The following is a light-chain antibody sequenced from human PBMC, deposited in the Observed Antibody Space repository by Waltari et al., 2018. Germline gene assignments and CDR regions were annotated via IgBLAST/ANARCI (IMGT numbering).Light chain of an antibody. J-gene: IGLJ2*01. CDR2: VVS. CDR3: SSYAGSSKGV. CDR1: SSDAGDSNR. V-gene: IGLV2-23*02. Sequence: QSVLTQPASVSGSPGQSITIYCTGTSSDAGDSNRVYWYQQHPGKAPKLIIYVVSKRPSGVSDRFSGSKSGDMASLTISGLQPEDEAEYFCSSYAGSSKGVFGGGTKVTVL.